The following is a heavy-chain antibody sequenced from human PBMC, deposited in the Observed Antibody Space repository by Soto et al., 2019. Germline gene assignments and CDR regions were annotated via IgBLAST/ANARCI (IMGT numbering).Heavy chain of an antibody. D-gene: IGHD6-13*01. V-gene: IGHV3-21*01. Sequence: PGGSLRLSCAASGFTFSSYSMNWVRQAPGKGLEWVSSISSSSSYIYYADSVKGRFTISRDNAKNSLYLQMNSLRAEDTAVYYCARSPQATPYSSSWRQRNAEYFQHWGQGTLVTVSS. J-gene: IGHJ1*01. CDR3: ARSPQATPYSSSWRQRNAEYFQH. CDR2: ISSSSSYI. CDR1: GFTFSSYS.